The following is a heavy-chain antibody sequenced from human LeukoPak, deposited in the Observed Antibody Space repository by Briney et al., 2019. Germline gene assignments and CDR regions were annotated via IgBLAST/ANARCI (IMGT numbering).Heavy chain of an antibody. CDR2: ISSSGSYM. J-gene: IGHJ1*01. V-gene: IGHV3-21*01. D-gene: IGHD3-22*01. CDR1: GFTFSSYT. Sequence: GGSLRLSCVVSGFTFSSYTMNWVRQAPGRGLEWVSSISSSGSYMFYADSVKGRFTISRDNAKNSLYLQMNSLRAEDTAVYYCAGDRRYDSSGYFQHWGQGTLVTVSS. CDR3: AGDRRYDSSGYFQH.